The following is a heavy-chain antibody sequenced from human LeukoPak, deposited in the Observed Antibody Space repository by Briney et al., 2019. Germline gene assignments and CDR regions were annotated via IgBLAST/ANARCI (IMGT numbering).Heavy chain of an antibody. CDR2: INHSGST. Sequence: SETLPLTCAVYGGSFSGYYWSWIRQPPGKGLEWIGEINHSGSTNYNPSLKSRVTISVDTSKNQFSLKLSSVTAADTAVYYCAREAYSSSWGGAFDIWGQGTMVTVSS. CDR1: GGSFSGYY. CDR3: AREAYSSSWGGAFDI. D-gene: IGHD6-13*01. J-gene: IGHJ3*02. V-gene: IGHV4-34*01.